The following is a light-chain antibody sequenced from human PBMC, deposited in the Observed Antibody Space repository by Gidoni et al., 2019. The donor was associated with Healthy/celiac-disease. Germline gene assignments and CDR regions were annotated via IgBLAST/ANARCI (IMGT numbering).Light chain of an antibody. J-gene: IGKJ2*01. CDR2: DAS. V-gene: IGKV3-11*01. CDR1: QSVSSY. Sequence: DIVLTQSPATLSLSPGERATLSCRASQSVSSYLAWYQRKPGQAPRLLIYDASNRATGIPARFRGSGSGTDFTITSSSLEPEDFAVYYCQQRSNWPPYTFGQGTKLEIK. CDR3: QQRSNWPPYT.